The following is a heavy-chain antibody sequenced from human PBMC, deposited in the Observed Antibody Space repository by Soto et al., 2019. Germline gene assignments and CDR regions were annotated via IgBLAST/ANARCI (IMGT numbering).Heavy chain of an antibody. D-gene: IGHD1-26*01. Sequence: SVKVSFKASGFTFTSSAVQWVRQARGQRLEWIGWIVVGSGNTNYAQKFQERVTITRDMSTSTAYMELSSLRSEDTAVYYCAAAQYTRELRIASDIWGQGTMVTVSS. CDR2: IVVGSGNT. V-gene: IGHV1-58*01. J-gene: IGHJ3*02. CDR1: GFTFTSSA. CDR3: AAAQYTRELRIASDI.